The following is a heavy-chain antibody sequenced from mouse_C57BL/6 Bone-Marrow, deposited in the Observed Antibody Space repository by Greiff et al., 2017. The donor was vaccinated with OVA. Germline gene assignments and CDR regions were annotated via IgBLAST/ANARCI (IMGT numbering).Heavy chain of an antibody. D-gene: IGHD1-1*01. V-gene: IGHV2-6*03. CDR1: GFSLTSYG. J-gene: IGHJ3*01. Sequence: VQLVESGPGLVAPSQSLSITCTVSGFSLTSYGVHWVRQPPGKGLEWLVVIWSDGSTTYTSALKSRLSISKDNSKSQVFLKMNSRQTDDTAMYYCARRYYGHGGFAYWGQGTLVTVSA. CDR3: ARRYYGHGGFAY. CDR2: IWSDGST.